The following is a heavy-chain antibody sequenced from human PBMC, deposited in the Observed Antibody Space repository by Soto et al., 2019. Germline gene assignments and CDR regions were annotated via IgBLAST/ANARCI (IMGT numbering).Heavy chain of an antibody. J-gene: IGHJ4*02. CDR3: VREGLRATTKGPYFDY. Sequence: EVQLLQSGGGSVQPGGSLRLSCVASGFTFSGYAMSWVRQAPGKGLEWVSTISFSGDNTYYADSVKGRFTISRDSSQNTLFLQMTRLRIEDTALYYWVREGLRATTKGPYFDYWGQGTLVTVSS. D-gene: IGHD1-26*01. CDR1: GFTFSGYA. CDR2: ISFSGDNT. V-gene: IGHV3-23*01.